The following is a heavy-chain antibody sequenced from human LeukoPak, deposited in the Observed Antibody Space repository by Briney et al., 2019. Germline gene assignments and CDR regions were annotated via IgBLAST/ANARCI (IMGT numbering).Heavy chain of an antibody. D-gene: IGHD3-10*01. CDR2: IYYSGST. CDR1: GGSISSYY. Sequence: SETLSLTCTVSGGSISSYYWSWIRPPPGKGLEWIGYIYYSGSTNYNPSLKSHVTISVDTSKNQFSLKLSSVTAADTAEYYCAREPYGSGTFDYWGQGTLVTVSA. CDR3: AREPYGSGTFDY. V-gene: IGHV4-59*01. J-gene: IGHJ4*02.